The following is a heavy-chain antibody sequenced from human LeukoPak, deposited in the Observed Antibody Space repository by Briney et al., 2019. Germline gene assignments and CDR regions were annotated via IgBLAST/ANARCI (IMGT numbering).Heavy chain of an antibody. CDR3: ATTNPYSFGRGY. CDR1: GFTFSSFW. V-gene: IGHV3-23*01. J-gene: IGHJ4*02. CDR2: ISGSGGST. Sequence: GGSLRLACAASGFTFSSFWMSWIRQAPGKGLEWVSAISGSGGSTYYADSVKGRFTISRDNSKNTLYLQMNSLRAEDTAVYYCATTNPYSFGRGYWGQGTLVTVSS. D-gene: IGHD6-13*01.